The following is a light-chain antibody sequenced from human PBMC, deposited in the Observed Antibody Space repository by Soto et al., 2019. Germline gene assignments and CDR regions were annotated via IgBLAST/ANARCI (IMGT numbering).Light chain of an antibody. Sequence: IQMTQSPSSLSASVRASVTINCRASQYIGKYLHWYQQKSGEAPKLLIYGSSILQGGVQARFIGSGSGTHFNLTISSLQPEDCAACHCQKSFRTQLTFGGGTK. CDR2: GSS. V-gene: IGKV1-39*01. J-gene: IGKJ4*01. CDR1: QYIGKY. CDR3: QKSFRTQLT.